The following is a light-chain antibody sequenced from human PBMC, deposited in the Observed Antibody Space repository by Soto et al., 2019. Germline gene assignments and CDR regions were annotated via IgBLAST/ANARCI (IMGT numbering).Light chain of an antibody. J-gene: IGKJ4*01. CDR3: PKYDGAPLT. V-gene: IGKV1-27*01. CDR2: AAS. Sequence: DIQMTQSPSSLSASVGDRVTITCRAGQDINIYLAWYQQKPGKVPKLLISAASTLQSGVPSRFSGSGSGTDFTFTLTSPHPEDPATYYCPKYDGAPLTFGGGTKVEIQ. CDR1: QDINIY.